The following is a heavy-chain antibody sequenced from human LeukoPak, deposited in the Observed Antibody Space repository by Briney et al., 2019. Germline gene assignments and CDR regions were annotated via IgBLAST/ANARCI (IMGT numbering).Heavy chain of an antibody. J-gene: IGHJ5*02. CDR2: INVYNGNT. CDR3: ARDQVQLERRGLRRYGWFDP. V-gene: IGHV1-18*01. CDR1: GYTFTSYG. D-gene: IGHD1-1*01. Sequence: ASVKLSCKASGYTFTSYGISWVRQAPGPGHGWMGWINVYNGNTNYAQKLQGRDTRTTDTSTSTAYIELGSLRSDDTAVYYCARDQVQLERRGLRRYGWFDPWGQGTLVTVSS.